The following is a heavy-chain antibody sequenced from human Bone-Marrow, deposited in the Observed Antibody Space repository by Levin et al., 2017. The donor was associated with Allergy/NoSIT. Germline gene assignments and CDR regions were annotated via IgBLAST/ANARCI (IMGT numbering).Heavy chain of an antibody. CDR2: IYHRGST. V-gene: IGHV4-38-2*01. Sequence: GSLRLSFVVSGYSISRGYNWGWIRQSPGKGLEWIGSIYHRGSTYYNPSLNSRVTISVDPSTHQFSLKLISVTAADTAVYYCARAGMITFGGSQFDYWGEGTLVTGSS. CDR3: ARAGMITFGGSQFDY. J-gene: IGHJ4*02. D-gene: IGHD3-16*01. CDR1: GYSISRGYN.